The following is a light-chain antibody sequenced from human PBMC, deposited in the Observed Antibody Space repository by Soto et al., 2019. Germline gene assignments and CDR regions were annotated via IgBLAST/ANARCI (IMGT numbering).Light chain of an antibody. CDR2: GAS. CDR3: QQYGSSPPIT. CDR1: QSVSSRY. J-gene: IGKJ4*01. V-gene: IGKV3-20*01. Sequence: EIVLTQSPGTLSLSPGERATLSCRASQSVSSRYLAWYQQKPGQAPRLLIYGASSRATGIPHRFSGGGSGTDFNLTISRLEPEDFAVYYCQQYGSSPPITFGGGTKVEIK.